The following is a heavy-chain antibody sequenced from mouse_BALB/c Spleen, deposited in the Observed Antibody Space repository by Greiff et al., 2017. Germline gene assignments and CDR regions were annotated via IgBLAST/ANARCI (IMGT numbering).Heavy chain of an antibody. CDR2: INPSSGST. V-gene: IGHV1-4*02. Sequence: QVQLKESAAELARPGASVKMSCTASGYTFTSYTMHWVKQRPGQGLEWIGYINPSSGSTEYNQKFKDKTTLTADTSSSTAYMQLSSLTSEDSADYYCARSHRYDRAWFAYWGQGTLVTVSA. CDR3: ARSHRYDRAWFAY. J-gene: IGHJ3*01. D-gene: IGHD2-14*01. CDR1: GYTFTSYT.